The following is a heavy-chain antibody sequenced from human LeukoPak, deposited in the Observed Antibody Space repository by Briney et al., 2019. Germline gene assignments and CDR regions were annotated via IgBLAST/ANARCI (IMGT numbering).Heavy chain of an antibody. D-gene: IGHD1-7*01. Sequence: SVQVSCKASGGTFSSYAISWVRQAPGQGLEWMGGIIPIFGTANYAQKFQGRVTITADESTSTAYMELSRLRSEDTAVYYCAHPAWSRTYYYGMDVWGQGTTVTVSS. CDR3: AHPAWSRTYYYGMDV. J-gene: IGHJ6*02. CDR2: IIPIFGTA. V-gene: IGHV1-69*13. CDR1: GGTFSSYA.